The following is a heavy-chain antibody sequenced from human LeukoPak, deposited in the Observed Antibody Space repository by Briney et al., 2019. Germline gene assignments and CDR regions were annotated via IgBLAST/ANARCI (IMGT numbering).Heavy chain of an antibody. CDR1: GGSISSSSYY. Sequence: SETLSLTCTVSGGSISSSSYYWGWIRQPPGKGLEWIGSIYYSGSTYYNPSLKSRVTISVDTSKNQFSLKLSSVTAADTAVYYFAIRGRVRGGDYFDYWGQGTLVTVSS. CDR3: AIRGRVRGGDYFDY. J-gene: IGHJ4*02. CDR2: IYYSGST. D-gene: IGHD3-10*01. V-gene: IGHV4-39*01.